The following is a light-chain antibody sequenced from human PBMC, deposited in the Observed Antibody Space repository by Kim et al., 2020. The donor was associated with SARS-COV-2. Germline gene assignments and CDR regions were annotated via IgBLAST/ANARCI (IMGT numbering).Light chain of an antibody. J-gene: IGLJ2*01. CDR2: DAS. CDR3: SSYTRTTSLVV. Sequence: QSVSISCTVTNSDVGGYDHVSWYQQHPGKATKLMISDASNLPSGVSNRFSGSKSGNTASLSISELQAVDEADYDCSSYTRTTSLVVFGGGTQLTVL. CDR1: NSDVGGYDH. V-gene: IGLV2-14*03.